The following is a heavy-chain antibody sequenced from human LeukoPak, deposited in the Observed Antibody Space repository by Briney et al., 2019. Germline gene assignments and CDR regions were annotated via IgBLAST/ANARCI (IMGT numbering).Heavy chain of an antibody. V-gene: IGHV3-23*01. CDR1: GFIFSSYA. D-gene: IGHD6-13*01. Sequence: GGSLRLSCAASGFIFSSYAMSWVRQAPGKGLEWVSALSGSDGTTYYADSVKGRFTISRDNSKNTLYLQMNSLRAEDTAVYYCAKPISAAGTDYWGQGTLVTVSS. CDR2: LSGSDGTT. CDR3: AKPISAAGTDY. J-gene: IGHJ4*02.